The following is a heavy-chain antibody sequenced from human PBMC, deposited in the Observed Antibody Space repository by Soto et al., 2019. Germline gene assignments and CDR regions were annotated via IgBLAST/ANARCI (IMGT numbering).Heavy chain of an antibody. CDR3: AKDSGNGNDGRVDAFDI. J-gene: IGHJ3*02. CDR2: ISWNSGSI. V-gene: IGHV3-9*01. CDR1: GFTFSSYA. Sequence: PGGSVRLSCAASGFTFSSYAMSWVRQAPGKGLEWVSGISWNSGSIGYADSVKGRFTISRDNAKNSLYLQMNSLRAEDTALYYCAKDSGNGNDGRVDAFDIWGQGTMVTVSS. D-gene: IGHD1-1*01.